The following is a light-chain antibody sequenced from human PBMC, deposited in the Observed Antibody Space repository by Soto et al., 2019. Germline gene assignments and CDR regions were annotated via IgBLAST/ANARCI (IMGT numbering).Light chain of an antibody. J-gene: IGKJ2*01. CDR1: QTFSNF. CDR2: GAS. CDR3: QQSYSTPYT. Sequence: DIQMTQSPSSLSASVGDRVTITCRASQTFSNFLNWYQQKPGKAPKLLVHGASSLQSGVPSRFSGSGSWTDLTLTITSLQPEDSATYYCQQSYSTPYTLGQGTKLQIK. V-gene: IGKV1-39*01.